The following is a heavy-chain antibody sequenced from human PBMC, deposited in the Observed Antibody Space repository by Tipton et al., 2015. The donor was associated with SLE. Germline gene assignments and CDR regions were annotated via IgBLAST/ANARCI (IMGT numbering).Heavy chain of an antibody. CDR1: GGSISSYY. CDR2: IYYNGKT. J-gene: IGHJ4*02. D-gene: IGHD2-8*01. V-gene: IGHV4-59*12. Sequence: PGLVKPSETLSLTCSVSGGSISSYYWSWIRQPPAKGLEWIGFIYYNGKTNYNSSLKSRVTISVDTSKSQFSLKMRSVTAADTAVYFCAIGYCSDGVCYGFGFFDYWGQGNLVTVSS. CDR3: AIGYCSDGVCYGFGFFDY.